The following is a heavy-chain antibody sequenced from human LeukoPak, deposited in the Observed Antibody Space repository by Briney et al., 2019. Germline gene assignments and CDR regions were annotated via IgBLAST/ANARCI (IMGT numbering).Heavy chain of an antibody. CDR3: AKDKAYSGSYGIDY. D-gene: IGHD1-26*01. J-gene: IGHJ4*02. CDR2: ISGSGGST. CDR1: GFTFSSYG. Sequence: PGGSLRLSCAASGFTFSSYGMSWVRQAPGKGLEWVSAISGSGGSTYYADSVKGRFTISRDNAKNSLYLQMNSLRAEDTALYYCAKDKAYSGSYGIDYWGQGTLVTVSS. V-gene: IGHV3-23*01.